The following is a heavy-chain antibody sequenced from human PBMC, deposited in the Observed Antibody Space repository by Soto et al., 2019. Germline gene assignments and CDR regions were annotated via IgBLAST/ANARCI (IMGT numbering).Heavy chain of an antibody. CDR3: ASDRRTVRPGGGNYLEY. V-gene: IGHV4-59*01. J-gene: IGHJ4*02. D-gene: IGHD1-1*01. Sequence: PSETLSLTCTVSGGSISSYYWSWIRQPPGKGLEWIGYIYYSGSTNYNPSLKSRVTVAVDTSKNQFSPKLSSVTTAGTAVNYWASDRRTVRPGGGNYLEYWGQGAPVTGSS. CDR1: GGSISSYY. CDR2: IYYSGST.